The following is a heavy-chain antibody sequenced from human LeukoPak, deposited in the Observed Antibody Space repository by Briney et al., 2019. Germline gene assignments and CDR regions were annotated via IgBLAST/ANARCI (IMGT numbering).Heavy chain of an antibody. V-gene: IGHV3-20*04. Sequence: PGGSLRLSCAASGFTFDDYGMSWVRQAPGKGLEWVSGINWNGGSTGYADSVKGRFTISRDNAKNSLYLQMNGLRAEDTALYYCASSGYTNYYDNRYYFDYWGQGTLVTVSS. D-gene: IGHD3-22*01. CDR1: GFTFDDYG. J-gene: IGHJ4*02. CDR3: ASSGYTNYYDNRYYFDY. CDR2: INWNGGST.